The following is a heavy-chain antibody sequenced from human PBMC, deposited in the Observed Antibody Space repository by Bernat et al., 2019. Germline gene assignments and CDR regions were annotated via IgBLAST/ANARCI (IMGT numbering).Heavy chain of an antibody. CDR1: GGSISSYY. CDR2: IYYSGST. D-gene: IGHD6-13*01. J-gene: IGHJ4*02. V-gene: IGHV4-59*01. CDR3: SRVVYSSSWKLGYYFDY. Sequence: QVQLQESGPGLVKPSETLSLTCTVSGGSISSYYWSWIRQPPGKGLEWIGYIYYSGSTNYNPSRKSRVTISVDTSKNQFSLKLSFVTAADTAVYYCSRVVYSSSWKLGYYFDYWGQGTLVTVSS.